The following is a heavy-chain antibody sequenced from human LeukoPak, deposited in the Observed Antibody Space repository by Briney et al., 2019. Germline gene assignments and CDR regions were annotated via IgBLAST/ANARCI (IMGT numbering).Heavy chain of an antibody. CDR3: AKGRVGSSWYSAASWFDP. Sequence: PGGSLRLSCAASGFTFSTHAMNWVRQAPGKGLEWVSTISGSGGSTYYADSVKGRFTISRDNSKNTLYLQMNSLRAEDTAVYYCAKGRVGSSWYSAASWFDPWGQGTLVTVSS. J-gene: IGHJ5*02. CDR1: GFTFSTHA. CDR2: ISGSGGST. V-gene: IGHV3-23*01. D-gene: IGHD6-13*01.